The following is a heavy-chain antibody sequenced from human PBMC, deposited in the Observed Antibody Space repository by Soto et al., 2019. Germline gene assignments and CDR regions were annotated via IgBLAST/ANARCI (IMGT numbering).Heavy chain of an antibody. CDR2: IIPIFGTA. D-gene: IGHD2-2*01. V-gene: IGHV1-69*01. Sequence: QVQLVQSGAEVKKPGSSVKVSCTASGGTFSSYAISWVRQAPGQGLEWMGGIIPIFGTANYAQKFQGRVTITADESTSTAYMELSSLRSEDTAVYYCARAPGVVVPAAPWGWFDPWGQGTLVTVSS. J-gene: IGHJ5*02. CDR1: GGTFSSYA. CDR3: ARAPGVVVPAAPWGWFDP.